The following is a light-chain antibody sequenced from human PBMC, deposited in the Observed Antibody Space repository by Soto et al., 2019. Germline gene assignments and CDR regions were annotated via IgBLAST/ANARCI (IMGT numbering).Light chain of an antibody. Sequence: QSALTQPASVSGSPGQSITISCTGSSSDVGAYKYVSWYQQHPGKAPKLMIYEVSDRPSGVSTRFSGSKSGNTAYLIISGLQAEDEADYYCTSRTTFSTYVFGSGTKLTVL. CDR3: TSRTTFSTYV. CDR1: SSDVGAYKY. CDR2: EVS. J-gene: IGLJ1*01. V-gene: IGLV2-14*01.